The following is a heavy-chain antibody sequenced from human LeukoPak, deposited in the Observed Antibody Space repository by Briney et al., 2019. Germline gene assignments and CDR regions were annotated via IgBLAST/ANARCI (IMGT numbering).Heavy chain of an antibody. J-gene: IGHJ4*02. CDR2: IYPGDSDT. CDR1: GYSFTSYW. Sequence: GESLKISCKGSGYSFTSYWIGWVRQMPGXXXXXMGIIYPGDSDTRYSPSFQGQVTISADKSISTAYLQWSSLKASDTAMYYCASTYYYGSGSPWYWGQGTLVTVSS. V-gene: IGHV5-51*01. CDR3: ASTYYYGSGSPWY. D-gene: IGHD3-10*01.